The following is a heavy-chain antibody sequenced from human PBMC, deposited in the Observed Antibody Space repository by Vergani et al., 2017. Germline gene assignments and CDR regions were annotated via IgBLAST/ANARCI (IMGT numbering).Heavy chain of an antibody. D-gene: IGHD3-10*01. CDR3: AREREFGARWFGELPGLDV. J-gene: IGHJ6*02. V-gene: IGHV6-1*01. CDR2: TYYRSKWYN. Sequence: QVQLQQSGPGLVKPSQTLSLTCAISGDSVSSNSAAWNWIRQSPSRGLEWLGRTYYRSKWYNDYAVSVKSRITINPDTSKNQFSLQLNSVTTEDTAVDYCAREREFGARWFGELPGLDVWGQGTTVTVSS. CDR1: GDSVSSNSAA.